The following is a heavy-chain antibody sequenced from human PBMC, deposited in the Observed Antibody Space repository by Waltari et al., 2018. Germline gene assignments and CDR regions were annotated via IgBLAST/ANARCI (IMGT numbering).Heavy chain of an antibody. CDR1: GYTFTGYY. D-gene: IGHD3-16*01. CDR3: ARDVFGGEGYAFDI. V-gene: IGHV1-2*06. CDR2: INPNRGGT. J-gene: IGHJ3*02. Sequence: QVQLVQSGAEVKKPGASVKVSCKASGYTFTGYYMHWVRQAPGQGLEWMGRINPNRGGTNYAQKFQGRVTMTRDTSISTAYMELSRLRSDDTAVYYCARDVFGGEGYAFDIWGQGTMVTVSS.